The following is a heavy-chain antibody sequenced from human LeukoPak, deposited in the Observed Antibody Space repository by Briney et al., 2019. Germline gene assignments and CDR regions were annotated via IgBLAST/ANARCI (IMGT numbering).Heavy chain of an antibody. V-gene: IGHV3-21*01. J-gene: IGHJ4*02. CDR2: ISSSSSYI. Sequence: PGGSLRLSCAASGFTFSSYSMNWVRQAPGKGLEWVSSISSSSSYIYYADSVSGRFTISRDNAKNSLYLQMNSLRAEDTAVYYCARQYCSSTSCYTWDYYFDYWGRGTLVTVSS. CDR3: ARQYCSSTSCYTWDYYFDY. D-gene: IGHD2-2*02. CDR1: GFTFSSYS.